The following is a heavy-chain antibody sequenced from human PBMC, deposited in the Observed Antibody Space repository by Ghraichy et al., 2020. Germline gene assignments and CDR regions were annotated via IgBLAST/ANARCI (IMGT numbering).Heavy chain of an antibody. D-gene: IGHD1-1*01. V-gene: IGHV3-48*02. CDR2: IGSGTPII. Sequence: GGSLRLSCAASGFSFSLHGMNWVRQAPGKGLEWVSYIGSGTPIIYYADSVRGRFTISRDNAKNSLYLQMNSLIDEDTAVYYCARDSHWASDIWGPGTMVTVSS. CDR3: ARDSHWASDI. CDR1: GFSFSLHG. J-gene: IGHJ3*02.